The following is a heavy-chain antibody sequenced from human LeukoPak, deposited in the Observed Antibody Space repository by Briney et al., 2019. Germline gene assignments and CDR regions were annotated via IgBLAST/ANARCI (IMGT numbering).Heavy chain of an antibody. D-gene: IGHD6-19*01. CDR2: ISYSGST. J-gene: IGHJ4*02. CDR1: GGSISNYY. CDR3: ARHTTSGWYQVVY. V-gene: IGHV4-59*01. Sequence: SETLSLTCTVSGGSISNYYWSWIRQPPGKGLEWIGYISYSGSTNHNPSLKSRVTISVDTSKNQFSLELSSVTAADTAVYYCARHTTSGWYQVVYWGQGTLVTVSS.